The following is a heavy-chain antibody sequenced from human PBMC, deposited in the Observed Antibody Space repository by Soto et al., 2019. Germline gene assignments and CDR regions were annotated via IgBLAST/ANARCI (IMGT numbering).Heavy chain of an antibody. J-gene: IGHJ4*02. V-gene: IGHV4-39*01. CDR3: GAKDYGAKGYYFET. D-gene: IGHD4-17*01. CDR1: SGSISSSSSY. CDR2: SYYSGNT. Sequence: QLQLQESGPGLVKPSETLSLTCTVSSGSISSSSSYWGWIRQPPGKGLEWIGSSYYSGNTYYNPSLKSRLTMSIDSSKTQFSLKLTSVTTADTAVYYCGAKDYGAKGYYFETWGQGTLVTVSS.